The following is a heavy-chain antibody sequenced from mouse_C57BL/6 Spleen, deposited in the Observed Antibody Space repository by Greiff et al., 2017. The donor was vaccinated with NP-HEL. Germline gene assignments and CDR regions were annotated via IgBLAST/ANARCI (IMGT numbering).Heavy chain of an antibody. CDR2: IYPGNSDT. CDR3: TREAHYGNYEAWFAY. J-gene: IGHJ3*01. V-gene: IGHV1-5*01. CDR1: GYTFTSYW. D-gene: IGHD2-1*01. Sequence: VQLQQSGTVLARPGASVKMSCKTSGYTFTSYWMHWVKQRPGQGLAWIGAIYPGNSDTSYNQKFKGKAKLTAVTSASTAYMELSSLTNEDSAVYYCTREAHYGNYEAWFAYWGQGTLVTVSA.